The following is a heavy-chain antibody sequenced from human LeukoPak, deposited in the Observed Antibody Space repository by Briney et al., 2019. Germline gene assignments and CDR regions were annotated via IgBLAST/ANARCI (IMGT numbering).Heavy chain of an antibody. D-gene: IGHD3-10*01. J-gene: IGHJ4*02. CDR3: ARASGPFDY. CDR1: GFAFSVYG. V-gene: IGHV3-33*01. CDR2: IWNDGSNK. Sequence: PGGSPRLSCAASGFAFSVYGMHWVRQAPGKGLEWVGVIWNDGSNKYYADSVKGRFTISRDNSKNTLYLQMNSLRAEDTAVYSCARASGPFDYWGQGTLVTVSS.